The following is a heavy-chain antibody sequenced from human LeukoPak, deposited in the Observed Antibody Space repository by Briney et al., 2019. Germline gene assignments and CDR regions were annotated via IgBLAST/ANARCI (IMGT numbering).Heavy chain of an antibody. CDR3: ARVATGAFDI. V-gene: IGHV4-61*08. J-gene: IGHJ3*02. CDR1: GGSISSGGYS. D-gene: IGHD1-26*01. CDR2: IYYSGST. Sequence: SETLSLTCAVSGGSISSGGYSWSWIRQPPGKGLEWIGYIYYSGSTNYNPSLKSRVTISVDTSKNQFSLKLSSVTAADTAVYYCARVATGAFDIWGQGTMVTVSS.